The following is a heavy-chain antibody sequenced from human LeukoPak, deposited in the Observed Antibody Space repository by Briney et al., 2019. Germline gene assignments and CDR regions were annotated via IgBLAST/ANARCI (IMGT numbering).Heavy chain of an antibody. V-gene: IGHV3-74*01. CDR1: GFTFSSYW. D-gene: IGHD6-6*01. Sequence: PGGSLRLSCAASGFTFSSYWMHWVRQAPGKGLVWVSHINTDGSSTTYADSVKGRFTISRDNAKNTLYLQMNALRAEDTAVYYCARDQGLGYFDLWGRGTLVTVSS. J-gene: IGHJ2*01. CDR2: INTDGSST. CDR3: ARDQGLGYFDL.